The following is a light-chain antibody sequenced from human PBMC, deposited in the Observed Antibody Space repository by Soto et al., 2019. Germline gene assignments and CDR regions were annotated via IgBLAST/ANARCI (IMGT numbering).Light chain of an antibody. Sequence: EIVMTQSPATLSVSPWERATLSCRASQSVSSNLAWYQQKPGQAPRLLIYGASTRATGIPARFSGSGSGTEFTLTISSLQSEDFAVYYCQRYNNWLSITFGQGTRLEIK. J-gene: IGKJ5*01. CDR3: QRYNNWLSIT. CDR2: GAS. V-gene: IGKV3-15*01. CDR1: QSVSSN.